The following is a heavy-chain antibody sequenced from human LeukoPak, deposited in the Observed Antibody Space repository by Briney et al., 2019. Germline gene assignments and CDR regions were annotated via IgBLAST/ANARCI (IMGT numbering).Heavy chain of an antibody. V-gene: IGHV3-23*01. D-gene: IGHD1-26*01. Sequence: GGSLRLCCEASGFIFSSHAMTWVRQAPGKGLEWVSAISGSGGRTDYADSVKGRFTISRDNSKNTLYLQMNSLRAEDTAIYYCAKDRTLVGAPNGYWGQGTLVTVSS. J-gene: IGHJ4*02. CDR3: AKDRTLVGAPNGY. CDR1: GFIFSSHA. CDR2: ISGSGGRT.